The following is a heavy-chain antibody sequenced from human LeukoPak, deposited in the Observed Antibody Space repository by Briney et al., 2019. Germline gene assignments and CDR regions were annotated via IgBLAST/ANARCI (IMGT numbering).Heavy chain of an antibody. CDR2: INQDGSVK. J-gene: IGHJ4*02. CDR3: ARAGGGWSFDY. Sequence: GGSLRLSCAASGFTFSTYWMTWVRQAPGKGLEWVANINQDGSVKNYVDSVKGRFTISRDNAKNSLYLQVNSLRVDDTAVYYCARAGGGWSFDYLGQGTLVTVSS. D-gene: IGHD6-19*01. V-gene: IGHV3-7*05. CDR1: GFTFSTYW.